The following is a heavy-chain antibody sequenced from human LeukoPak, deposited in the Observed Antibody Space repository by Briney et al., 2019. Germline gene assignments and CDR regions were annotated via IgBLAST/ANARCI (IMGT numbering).Heavy chain of an antibody. CDR3: AKWGDSVVLTGYYVSDY. Sequence: QPGGSLRLSCAASGFTFSNYAMSWVRQAPGKGLEWVSAITGSGGNTYYADSVKGRFTISRDNSKNTVFLQMHSLRAEDTAVNYWAKWGDSVVLTGYYVSDYGGQGTLVTVSS. D-gene: IGHD3-9*01. CDR2: ITGSGGNT. CDR1: GFTFSNYA. J-gene: IGHJ4*02. V-gene: IGHV3-23*01.